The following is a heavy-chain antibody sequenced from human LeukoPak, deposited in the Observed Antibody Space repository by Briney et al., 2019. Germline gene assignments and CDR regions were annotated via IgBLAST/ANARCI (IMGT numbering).Heavy chain of an antibody. CDR2: VYATGNT. Sequence: KPSETLSLTCTVSGGSINRGTHYWSWVRQPAGKGLEWIGRVYATGNTNYNPSLWSRLSISIDTSRNQFSLRLSSVTAADTAVYYCARDRSYYSDTGADYWGQGIVVIVSS. V-gene: IGHV4-61*02. D-gene: IGHD3-22*01. CDR3: ARDRSYYSDTGADY. J-gene: IGHJ4*02. CDR1: GGSINRGTHY.